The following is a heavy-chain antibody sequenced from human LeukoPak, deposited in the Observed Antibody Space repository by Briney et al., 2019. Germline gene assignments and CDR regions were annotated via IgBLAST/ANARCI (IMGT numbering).Heavy chain of an antibody. CDR2: INPNSGGT. D-gene: IGHD6-19*01. Sequence: ASVKVSCKASGYTFTGYYMHWVRQAPGQGLEWMGWINPNSGGTNYAQKFQGGVTMTRDTSISTAYMELSRLRSDDTAVYYCARNRADSSGLNWFDPWGQGTLVTVSS. J-gene: IGHJ5*02. CDR1: GYTFTGYY. V-gene: IGHV1-2*02. CDR3: ARNRADSSGLNWFDP.